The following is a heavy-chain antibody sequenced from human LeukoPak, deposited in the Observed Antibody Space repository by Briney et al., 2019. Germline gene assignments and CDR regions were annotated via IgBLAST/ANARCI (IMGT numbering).Heavy chain of an antibody. CDR2: TSYSGST. J-gene: IGHJ4*02. Sequence: SSETLSLTCTVSGGSISSSSYYWGWIRQPPGKGLEWIGSTSYSGSTYYNPSLKSRVTISVDTSKNHFSLKLSSVTAADTAVYYCARHAPSPIYYTNYFFDYWGQGTLVTVSS. CDR3: ARHAPSPIYYTNYFFDY. CDR1: GGSISSSSYY. D-gene: IGHD3-3*01. V-gene: IGHV4-39*01.